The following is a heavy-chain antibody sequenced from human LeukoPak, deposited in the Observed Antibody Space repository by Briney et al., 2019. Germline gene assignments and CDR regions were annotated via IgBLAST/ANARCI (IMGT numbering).Heavy chain of an antibody. D-gene: IGHD1-26*01. V-gene: IGHV3-15*01. CDR1: GFTFSSYA. J-gene: IGHJ4*02. Sequence: GGSLRLSCAASGFTFSSYAMSWVRQAPGKGLEWVGRIKSKTDGGTTDYAAPVKGRFTISRDDSKNTLYLQMNSLKTEDTAVYYCTTGYKSGSYYYWGQGTLVTVSS. CDR2: IKSKTDGGTT. CDR3: TTGYKSGSYYY.